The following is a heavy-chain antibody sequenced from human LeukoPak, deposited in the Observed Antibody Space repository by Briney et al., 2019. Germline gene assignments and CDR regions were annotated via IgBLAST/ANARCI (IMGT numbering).Heavy chain of an antibody. D-gene: IGHD3-3*01. J-gene: IGHJ4*02. Sequence: GGSLRLSCTTSGFNFRAYSMNWVRQAPGKGLEWVSSISSSSSYIYYADSVKGRFTISRDNAKNSLYLQMNSLRAEDTAVYYCARDRGDITIFGVVISGWGQGTLVTVSS. V-gene: IGHV3-21*01. CDR2: ISSSSSYI. CDR1: GFNFRAYS. CDR3: ARDRGDITIFGVVISG.